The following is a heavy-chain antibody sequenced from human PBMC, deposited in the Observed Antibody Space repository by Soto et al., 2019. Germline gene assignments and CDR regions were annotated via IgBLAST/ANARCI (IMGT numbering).Heavy chain of an antibody. CDR2: ISSDSRTI. D-gene: IGHD3-3*01. J-gene: IGHJ6*02. CDR3: ARIKLVEWFFINVDVYDMDV. CDR1: GFSLSDYA. V-gene: IGHV3-48*02. Sequence: PGGSLRLSCVASGFSLSDYAVNWVRQPPGKGLEWVSFISSDSRTIYYADSVEGRFTVSRDNARNSVSLQMDSLRDEDAAVYYCARIKLVEWFFINVDVYDMDVWGQGTPVPVSS.